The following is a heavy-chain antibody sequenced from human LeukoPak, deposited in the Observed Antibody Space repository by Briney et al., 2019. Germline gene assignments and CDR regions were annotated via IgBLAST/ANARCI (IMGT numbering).Heavy chain of an antibody. Sequence: SETLSLTCTVSGGSISSSSYYWGWIRQPPGKGLEWIGSIYYSGSTYYNPSLKSRVTISVDTAKNKFSRELSSVTAADTAVYSCARHTKAMITSGGVIASSVGIPHWRSFDYWGQGTLVTVSS. V-gene: IGHV4-39*01. CDR3: ARHTKAMITSGGVIASSVGIPHWRSFDY. CDR1: GGSISSSSYY. J-gene: IGHJ4*02. D-gene: IGHD3-16*02. CDR2: IYYSGST.